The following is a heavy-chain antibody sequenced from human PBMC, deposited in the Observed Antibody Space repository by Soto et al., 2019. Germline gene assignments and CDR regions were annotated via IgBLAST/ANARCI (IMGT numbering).Heavy chain of an antibody. CDR1: GYTFTSYA. V-gene: IGHV1-3*05. Sequence: QFQLVQAGAEEKKPGTSVKVSCKASGYTFTSYAMHWVRQAPGQRLEWMGWINAGSGNTKYCQKFQGRVTITRDTSATTAYIELRSLRSEDTAVYYCARSIVVVTALDYWGQGTLVTVSS. CDR3: ARSIVVVTALDY. J-gene: IGHJ4*02. D-gene: IGHD2-21*02. CDR2: INAGSGNT.